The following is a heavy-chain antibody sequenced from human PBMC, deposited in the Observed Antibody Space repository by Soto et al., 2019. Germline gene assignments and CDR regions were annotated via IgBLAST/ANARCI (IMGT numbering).Heavy chain of an antibody. V-gene: IGHV1-3*01. CDR3: ERGSSSNTYYYYGMDD. Sequence: ASVKVSCKASGYTFTSYAMHWVRQAPGQRLEWMGWINAGNGNTKYSQKFQGRVTITRDTSASTAYMELSSLRSEDTAVYYCERGSSSNTYYYYGMDDWGQGTTVTVSS. J-gene: IGHJ6*02. CDR2: INAGNGNT. CDR1: GYTFTSYA. D-gene: IGHD6-6*01.